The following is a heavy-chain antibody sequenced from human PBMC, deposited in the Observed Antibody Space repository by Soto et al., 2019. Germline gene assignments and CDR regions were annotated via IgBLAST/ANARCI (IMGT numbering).Heavy chain of an antibody. J-gene: IGHJ6*02. CDR2: IIPIVGTA. CDR3: SSPLEGYYDSSGYNYYYGMDV. CDR1: GGTFSTYA. D-gene: IGHD3-22*01. Sequence: QVQLVQSGAEVKKPGSSVKVSCKASGGTFSTYALSWVRQAPGQGLEWMGGIIPIVGTANYAQKFQGRVTITADESTSTAYMELSRRRSEDTAVYYCSSPLEGYYDSSGYNYYYGMDVGGQGTTVTVSS. V-gene: IGHV1-69*01.